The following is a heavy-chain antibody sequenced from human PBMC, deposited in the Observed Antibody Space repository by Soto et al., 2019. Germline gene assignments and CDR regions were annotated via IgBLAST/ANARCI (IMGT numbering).Heavy chain of an antibody. CDR1: GFTFSSYG. CDR2: ISYDGSNK. D-gene: IGHD1-20*01. J-gene: IGHJ6*02. V-gene: IGHV3-30*18. CDR3: AKDNNWNYYYYYGMDV. Sequence: GESLKISCAASGFTFSSYGMHWVRQAPGKGLEWVAVISYDGSNKYYADSVKGRFTISRDNSKNTLYLQMNSLRAEDTAVYYCAKDNNWNYYYYYGMDVWGQGTTVTVSS.